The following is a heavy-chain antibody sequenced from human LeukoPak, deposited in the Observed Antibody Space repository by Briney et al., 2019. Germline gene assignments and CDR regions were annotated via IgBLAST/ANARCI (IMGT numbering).Heavy chain of an antibody. Sequence: PGGSLRLSCAASGFTFSSYWMHWVRQAPGKGLVWVSRINTDGSSTSYADSVKGRFTISRDNAKNTLYLQMNSLRAEDTAVYYCAKGNALRITMIVVVIDAFDIWGQGTMVTVSS. J-gene: IGHJ3*02. CDR2: INTDGSST. CDR3: AKGNALRITMIVVVIDAFDI. V-gene: IGHV3-74*01. CDR1: GFTFSSYW. D-gene: IGHD3-22*01.